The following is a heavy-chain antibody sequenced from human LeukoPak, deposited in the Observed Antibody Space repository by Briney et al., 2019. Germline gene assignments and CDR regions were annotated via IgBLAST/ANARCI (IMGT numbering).Heavy chain of an antibody. D-gene: IGHD3-10*01. CDR3: ARHSRPPGGWFDP. Sequence: SETLSLTCAVYGGSFSGYYWSWIRQPPGKGLEWIGEINHSGSTNYNPSLKSRVTISVDTSKNQFSLKLSSVTAADTAVYYCARHSRPPGGWFDPWGQGTLVTVSS. J-gene: IGHJ5*02. CDR1: GGSFSGYY. V-gene: IGHV4-34*01. CDR2: INHSGST.